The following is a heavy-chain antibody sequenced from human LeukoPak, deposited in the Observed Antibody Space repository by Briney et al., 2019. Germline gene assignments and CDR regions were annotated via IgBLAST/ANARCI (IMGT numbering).Heavy chain of an antibody. V-gene: IGHV5-51*01. D-gene: IGHD3-22*01. Sequence: GDSLKTSCKGSGSSFTSYWIGWVRQMPGKGLGWMGIIYPGDSDTRYSPSFQGQVTISADKSISTAYLQWSSLKASDTAMYYCARCYYDCSGYYFDYWGQGTLVTVSS. CDR3: ARCYYDCSGYYFDY. CDR2: IYPGDSDT. CDR1: GSSFTSYW. J-gene: IGHJ4*02.